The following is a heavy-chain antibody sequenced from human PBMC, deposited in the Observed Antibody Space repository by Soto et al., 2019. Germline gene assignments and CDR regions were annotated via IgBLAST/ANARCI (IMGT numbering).Heavy chain of an antibody. J-gene: IGHJ4*02. CDR1: GGSFSGYY. CDR3: ARRRYFDY. V-gene: IGHV4-34*01. Sequence: QVQLQQWGAGLLKPSETLSLTCAVYGGSFSGYYWSWIRQPPGKGLEWIGEINHSGSTNYNPSLKSRVTISVDTSKNQFSLKLSSVTAADTAVYYCARRRYFDYWGQGTLVTVSS. CDR2: INHSGST.